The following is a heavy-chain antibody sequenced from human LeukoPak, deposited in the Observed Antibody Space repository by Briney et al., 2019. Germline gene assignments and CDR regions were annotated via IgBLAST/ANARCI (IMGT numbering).Heavy chain of an antibody. J-gene: IGHJ3*02. CDR2: IYDSGST. V-gene: IGHV4-59*01. CDR1: GGSISSYY. CDR3: ARDHPVADWAPDI. Sequence: PSETLSLTCTVSGGSISSYYWSWIRQPPGKGLEWIGNIYDSGSTNYNPSLKSRVTISADPSTNHFSLNLTSVTAADTAVYFCARDHPVADWAPDIWGRGTMVTVSS. D-gene: IGHD3-9*01.